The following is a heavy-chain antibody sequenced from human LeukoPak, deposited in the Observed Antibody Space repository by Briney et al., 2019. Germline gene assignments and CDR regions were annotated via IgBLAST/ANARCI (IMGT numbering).Heavy chain of an antibody. Sequence: GGSLRLSRAASGFTFSTYWMHWVRQAPGKGLVWVSRIRPEGTTTAYADSVKGRFTISRDNAKNTLFLQMNSLSAEDTAVYYCARDLDWTLFDYWGQGTMVTVSS. CDR2: IRPEGTTT. J-gene: IGHJ4*02. CDR3: ARDLDWTLFDY. V-gene: IGHV3-74*03. D-gene: IGHD3-9*01. CDR1: GFTFSTYW.